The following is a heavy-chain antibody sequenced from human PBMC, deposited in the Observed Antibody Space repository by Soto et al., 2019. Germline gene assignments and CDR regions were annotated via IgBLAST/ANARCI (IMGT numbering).Heavy chain of an antibody. D-gene: IGHD2-15*01. V-gene: IGHV4-59*08. J-gene: IGHJ4*02. CDR2: IYYSGTT. Sequence: PSETLSLTCTLSGDSISNYYWSWIRQPPGKGLEWIGYIYYSGTTNYNPSIKSQVSISVDTSKNQFSLKLGSVTAADTAVYYCAKYRGYCGGGSCPGDGFDYWGQGTLVT. CDR3: AKYRGYCGGGSCPGDGFDY. CDR1: GDSISNYY.